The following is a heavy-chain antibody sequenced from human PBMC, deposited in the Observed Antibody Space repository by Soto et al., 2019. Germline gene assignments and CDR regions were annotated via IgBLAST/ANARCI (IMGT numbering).Heavy chain of an antibody. V-gene: IGHV1-69*02. CDR2: VNPIVSMS. J-gene: IGHJ4*02. Sequence: QVQLVQSGAEVKRPGSSVKVSCKASGDTFNFYSINWVRQAPGLGLEWMGRVNPIVSMSNYAQKFQGRVTMTADKSTSTAYMELSSLRSEDTAIYYCAGSDGSGYRAFDYWGQGALFTVSS. CDR1: GDTFNFYS. D-gene: IGHD3-10*01. CDR3: AGSDGSGYRAFDY.